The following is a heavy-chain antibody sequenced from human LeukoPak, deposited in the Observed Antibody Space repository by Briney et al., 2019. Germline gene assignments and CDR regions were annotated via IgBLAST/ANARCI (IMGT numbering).Heavy chain of an antibody. CDR1: GFTLSSYS. Sequence: PGGSLRLSCAAPGFTLSSYSMNWVRQAPGKGLEWVSSISSSSSSIYYADSVKGRFTISRDNAKNSLYLQMNSLRAEDTAVYYCASSVWGSYRYFDYWGQGTLVTVSS. D-gene: IGHD3-16*02. CDR2: ISSSSSSI. CDR3: ASSVWGSYRYFDY. V-gene: IGHV3-21*01. J-gene: IGHJ4*02.